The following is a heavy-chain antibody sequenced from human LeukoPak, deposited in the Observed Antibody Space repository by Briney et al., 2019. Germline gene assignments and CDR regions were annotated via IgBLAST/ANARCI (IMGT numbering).Heavy chain of an antibody. CDR2: INHSGNT. CDR1: GGSFSGYY. D-gene: IGHD3-9*01. J-gene: IGHJ4*02. V-gene: IGHV4-34*01. Sequence: SETLSLTCAVYGGSFSGYYWSWLRQAPGKGLEWLGEINHSGNTNYNPSLKSRVTISVDTSKNQFSLKLSSVTAADTAVYYCARRDYDILTGYSNFDYWGQGTLVTVSS. CDR3: ARRDYDILTGYSNFDY.